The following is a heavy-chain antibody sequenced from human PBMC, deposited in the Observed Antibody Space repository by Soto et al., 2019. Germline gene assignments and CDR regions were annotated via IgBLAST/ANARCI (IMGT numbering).Heavy chain of an antibody. CDR2: IIPILGIA. CDR3: ARAPCSSTSCYVGYYYYGMDV. Sequence: QVQLVQSGAEVKKPGSSVKVSCKASGGTFSSYTISWVRQAPGQGLEWMGRIIPILGIANYAQKFQGRVTITADKSTSTAYMELSSLRSEDTAVYYCARAPCSSTSCYVGYYYYGMDVWGQGTTVPVSS. D-gene: IGHD2-2*01. J-gene: IGHJ6*02. V-gene: IGHV1-69*02. CDR1: GGTFSSYT.